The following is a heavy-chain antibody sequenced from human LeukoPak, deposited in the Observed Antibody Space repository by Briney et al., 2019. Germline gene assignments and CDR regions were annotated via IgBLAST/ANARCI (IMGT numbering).Heavy chain of an antibody. CDR2: INHSGST. Sequence: SETLSLTCAVYGGSFSGYYWSWIRQPPGKGLEWIGEINHSGSTNYNPSLKSRVTISVDTSKNQFSLKLSSVTAADTAVYYCARRIRNYGDYGYWGQGIQVTVSS. D-gene: IGHD4-17*01. J-gene: IGHJ4*02. CDR1: GGSFSGYY. V-gene: IGHV4-34*01. CDR3: ARRIRNYGDYGY.